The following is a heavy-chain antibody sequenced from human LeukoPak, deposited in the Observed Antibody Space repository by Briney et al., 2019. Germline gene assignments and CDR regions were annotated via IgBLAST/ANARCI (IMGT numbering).Heavy chain of an antibody. D-gene: IGHD6-19*01. CDR2: IYTSGST. Sequence: SETLSLTCTVSGGSISGYYWSWFRQPAGKGLEWIGRIYTSGSTNYNPSLKSRVTMSVDTSKNQFSLKLSSVTAADTAVYYCASVAAPKKYSSGWYGYNFDYWGQGTLVTVSS. CDR3: ASVAAPKKYSSGWYGYNFDY. J-gene: IGHJ4*02. CDR1: GGSISGYY. V-gene: IGHV4-4*07.